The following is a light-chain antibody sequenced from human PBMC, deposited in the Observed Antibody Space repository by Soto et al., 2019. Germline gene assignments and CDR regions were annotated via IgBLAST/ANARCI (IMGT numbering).Light chain of an antibody. CDR2: FAS. Sequence: EIVMTQSPATLSVSPGEKATLSCRASQTVSNNLAWYQQKPGQAPRLLIYFASTRATGIPARFSGSGSGTEFTLTISSLLSEDFAVYYCQQYNKCPLTFGGGTKVETK. J-gene: IGKJ4*01. CDR3: QQYNKCPLT. CDR1: QTVSNN. V-gene: IGKV3-15*01.